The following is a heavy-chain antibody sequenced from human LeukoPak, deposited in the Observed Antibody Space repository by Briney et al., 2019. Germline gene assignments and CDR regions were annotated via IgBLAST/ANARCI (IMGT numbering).Heavy chain of an antibody. J-gene: IGHJ4*02. CDR1: GGTFSSYA. D-gene: IGHD6-13*01. Sequence: SVKVSCKASGGTFSSYAISWVRQAPGQGLEWMGRIIPILGIANYAQKFQGRITITADKSTSTAYMELSSLRSEDTAVYYCARDVIAAAGTPIDYWGQGTLVTVSS. CDR2: IIPILGIA. V-gene: IGHV1-69*04. CDR3: ARDVIAAAGTPIDY.